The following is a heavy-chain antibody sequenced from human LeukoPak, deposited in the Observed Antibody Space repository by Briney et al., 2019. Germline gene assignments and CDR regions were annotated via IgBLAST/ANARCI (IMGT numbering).Heavy chain of an antibody. Sequence: SVKVSCKASGGTFSSYAISWVRQAPGQGLEWMGGIIPIFGTANYAQKFQGRVTITADESTSTAYMELSSLRSEDTAVYYCARGYCSGGSCFDAPFDYWGQGTLVTVSS. J-gene: IGHJ4*02. CDR1: GGTFSSYA. V-gene: IGHV1-69*13. D-gene: IGHD2-15*01. CDR2: IIPIFGTA. CDR3: ARGYCSGGSCFDAPFDY.